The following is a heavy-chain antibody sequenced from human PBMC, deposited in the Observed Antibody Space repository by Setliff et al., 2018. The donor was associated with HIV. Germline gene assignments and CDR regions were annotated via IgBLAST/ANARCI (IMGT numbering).Heavy chain of an antibody. D-gene: IGHD3-16*01. CDR3: ARDDYGSVDY. CDR2: IHPDDSDT. Sequence: PGESLKISCKGSGYTFTTNWIGWVRQMPGKGLEWMGIIHPDDSDTRYSPSFQGQVTISADKYISTAYLQWNSLKASDTAFYFCARDDYGSVDYWGQGTLVTVSS. V-gene: IGHV5-51*01. J-gene: IGHJ4*02. CDR1: GYTFTTNW.